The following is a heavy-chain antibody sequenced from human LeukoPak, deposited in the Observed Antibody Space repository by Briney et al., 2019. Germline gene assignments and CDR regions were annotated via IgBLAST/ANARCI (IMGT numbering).Heavy chain of an antibody. CDR3: ARPGRTYRGKIDY. D-gene: IGHD3-10*01. CDR2: INHSGST. V-gene: IGHV4-34*01. Sequence: PSETLSLTCAVYGGSFSGYYWSWIRQPPGKGLEWIGEINHSGSTNYNPSLKSRVTISVDTSKNQFSLKLSSVTAADTAVYYCARPGRTYRGKIDYWGQGALVTVSS. CDR1: GGSFSGYY. J-gene: IGHJ4*02.